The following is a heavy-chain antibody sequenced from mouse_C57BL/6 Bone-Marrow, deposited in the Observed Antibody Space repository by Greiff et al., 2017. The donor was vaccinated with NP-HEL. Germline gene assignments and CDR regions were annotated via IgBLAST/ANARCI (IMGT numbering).Heavy chain of an antibody. D-gene: IGHD1-1*01. Sequence: VQLQQPGAELVKPGASVKMSCKASGYTFTSYWITWVKQRPGQGLEWIGDIDPGSGSTNYNEKFKGKATLTVDTSSSTAYMQLSSLTSEDSAVYYCARDDYGSSGFAYWGQGTLVTVSA. J-gene: IGHJ3*01. V-gene: IGHV1-55*01. CDR1: GYTFTSYW. CDR2: IDPGSGST. CDR3: ARDDYGSSGFAY.